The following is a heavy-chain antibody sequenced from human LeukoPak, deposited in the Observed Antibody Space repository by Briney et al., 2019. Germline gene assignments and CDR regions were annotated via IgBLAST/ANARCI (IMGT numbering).Heavy chain of an antibody. J-gene: IGHJ5*02. CDR3: TTAPSIAVELNNWFDP. D-gene: IGHD6-19*01. CDR2: IKRKADGEAR. V-gene: IGHV3-15*01. CDR1: GFTFTKAW. Sequence: GGSLRLSCATSGFTFTKAWMSWVRQAPGKGLEWVGRIKRKADGEARDYAAPVKGRFTISRDDSKNTLYLQMNSMKAEDTAVYFCTTAPSIAVELNNWFDPWGQGTLVTVSS.